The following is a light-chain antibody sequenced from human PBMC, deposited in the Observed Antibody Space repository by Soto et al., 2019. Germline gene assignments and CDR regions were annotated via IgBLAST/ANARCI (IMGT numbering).Light chain of an antibody. CDR2: GAS. CDR3: QQYTGPPTT. CDR1: QSFGSSY. V-gene: IGKV3-20*01. Sequence: EIVLTQSPGTLSLSPGERATLSCRASQSFGSSYLAWYQQKPGQAPRLLIYGASTRAAGIPDRFSGSGSGTDFTLTITRLEPEDSAVYFCQQYTGPPTTFGQGTRLEIK. J-gene: IGKJ5*01.